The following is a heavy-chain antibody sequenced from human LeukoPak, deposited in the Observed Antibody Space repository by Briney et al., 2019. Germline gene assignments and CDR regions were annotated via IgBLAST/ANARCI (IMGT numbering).Heavy chain of an antibody. CDR3: AKGGYSSSWYFGY. Sequence: GRSLRLSCAASGFTFSSYGMHWVRQAPGKGLEWVAVISYDGSNKYYADSVKGRFTISRDNSKNTLYLQMNSLRAEDTAVYYCAKGGYSSSWYFGYWGQGTLVTVSS. D-gene: IGHD6-13*01. J-gene: IGHJ4*02. CDR2: ISYDGSNK. CDR1: GFTFSSYG. V-gene: IGHV3-30*18.